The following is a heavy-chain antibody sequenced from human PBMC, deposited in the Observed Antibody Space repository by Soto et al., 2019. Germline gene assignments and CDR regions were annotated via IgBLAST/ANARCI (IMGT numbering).Heavy chain of an antibody. CDR1: GFTFSSYW. J-gene: IGHJ6*02. V-gene: IGHV3-7*01. CDR3: AGDRGDYAYYYYYYGMDV. D-gene: IGHD4-17*01. CDR2: IKQDGSEK. Sequence: GGSLRLSFAASGFTFSSYWMSWVRQAPGKGLEWVANIKQDGSEKYYVDSVKGRFTISRDNAKNSLYLQMNSLRAEDTAVYYCAGDRGDYAYYYYYYGMDVWGQGTTVTVSS.